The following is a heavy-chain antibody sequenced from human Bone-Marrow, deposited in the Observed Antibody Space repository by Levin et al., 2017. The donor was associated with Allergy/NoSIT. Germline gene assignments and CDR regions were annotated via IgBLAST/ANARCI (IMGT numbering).Heavy chain of an antibody. D-gene: IGHD6-13*01. CDR3: AREWREQLETYYFDY. CDR1: GFTFSSYW. Sequence: GGSLRLSCAASGFTFSSYWMSWVRQAPGKGLEWVANIKQDGSEKYYVDSVKGRFTISRDNAKNSLYLQMNSLRAEDTAVYYCAREWREQLETYYFDYWGQGTLVTVSS. CDR2: IKQDGSEK. J-gene: IGHJ4*02. V-gene: IGHV3-7*01.